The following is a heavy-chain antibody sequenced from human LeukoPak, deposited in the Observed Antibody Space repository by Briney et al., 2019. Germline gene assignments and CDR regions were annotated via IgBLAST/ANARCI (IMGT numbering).Heavy chain of an antibody. CDR1: GITSSNYA. CDR2: ISGSAHKI. J-gene: IGHJ4*02. V-gene: IGHV3-23*01. D-gene: IGHD3-22*01. CDR3: AKGDYYDSSGYDY. Sequence: GGSLRLSCVASGITSSNYAVSWVRQAPEKGLDWVSVISGSAHKIRYADSVKGRFTISRDNSKNTLYLQMNSLRAEDTAVYYCAKGDYYDSSGYDYWGQGTLVTVSS.